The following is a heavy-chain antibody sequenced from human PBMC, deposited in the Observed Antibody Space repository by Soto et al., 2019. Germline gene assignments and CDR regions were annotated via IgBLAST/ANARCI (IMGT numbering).Heavy chain of an antibody. CDR1: RYSFTSYW. CDR2: IYPGDYDT. CDR3: ARGLTSFSNPYYFDY. J-gene: IGHJ4*02. D-gene: IGHD2-21*02. Sequence: PGESLKISCKGFRYSFTSYWIGWVRQMPGHVLEYMGIIYPGDYDTRYSPSFRGQVSISVDNSISTAYLQWSSLKASDTAIYYGARGLTSFSNPYYFDYWGQGTLVTVSS. V-gene: IGHV5-51*01.